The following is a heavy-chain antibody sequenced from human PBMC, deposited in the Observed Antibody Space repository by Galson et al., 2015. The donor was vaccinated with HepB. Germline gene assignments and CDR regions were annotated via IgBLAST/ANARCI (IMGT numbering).Heavy chain of an antibody. D-gene: IGHD3-22*01. J-gene: IGHJ4*02. V-gene: IGHV3-23*01. CDR3: AKGGSSGYYTLDY. Sequence: SLRLSCAASGFTFSSYAMSWVRQAPGKGLEWVSAISGSGGSTYYADSVKGRFTISRDNSKNTLYLQMNSLRAEDTAVYYCAKGGSSGYYTLDYWGQGTLVTVSS. CDR2: ISGSGGST. CDR1: GFTFSSYA.